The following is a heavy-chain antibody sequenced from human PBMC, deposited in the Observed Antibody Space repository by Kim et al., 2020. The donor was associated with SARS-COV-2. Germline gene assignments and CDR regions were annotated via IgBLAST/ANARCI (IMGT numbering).Heavy chain of an antibody. J-gene: IGHJ4*02. CDR1: GGSFSGYY. D-gene: IGHD3-16*01. CDR3: AGESPVWATSY. CDR2: INHSGST. Sequence: SETLSLTCAVYGGSFSGYYWSWIRQPPGKGLEWIGEINHSGSTNYNPSLKSRVTISVDTSKNQFSLKLSSVTAADTAVYYCAGESPVWATSYWGQGTLVT. V-gene: IGHV4-34*01.